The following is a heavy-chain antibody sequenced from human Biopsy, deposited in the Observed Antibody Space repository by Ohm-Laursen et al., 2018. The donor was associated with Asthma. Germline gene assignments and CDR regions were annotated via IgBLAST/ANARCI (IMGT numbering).Heavy chain of an antibody. CDR2: HDHEEGGT. J-gene: IGHJ4*02. V-gene: IGHV1-24*01. CDR1: GYSLTDLS. CDR3: ASDFPKDYVRYNFQF. D-gene: IGHD4-17*01. Sequence: ASVKVSCKISGYSLTDLSIHWVRQAPGQGLEWMGGHDHEEGGTVNARRFQGRVTKTEDTSTDTAYMELSSLSSDDTAVYYCASDFPKDYVRYNFQFWGQGTLVTVSS.